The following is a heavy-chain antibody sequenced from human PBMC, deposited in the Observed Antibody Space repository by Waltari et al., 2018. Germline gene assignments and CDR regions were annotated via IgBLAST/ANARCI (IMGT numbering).Heavy chain of an antibody. D-gene: IGHD3-10*01. CDR1: GFTFNNYG. CDR3: AKYGSGRFLDY. Sequence: EVQLLESGGGLVQPGGSLRLSCAASGFTFNNYGMSWVRQAPGKGVEGVSGGSGSGGKTYYGDSVKGRFTISRDNSKNTLDRQMNSLRAEDTAVYYCAKYGSGRFLDYWGQGILVTVSS. CDR2: GSGSGGKT. J-gene: IGHJ4*02. V-gene: IGHV3-23*01.